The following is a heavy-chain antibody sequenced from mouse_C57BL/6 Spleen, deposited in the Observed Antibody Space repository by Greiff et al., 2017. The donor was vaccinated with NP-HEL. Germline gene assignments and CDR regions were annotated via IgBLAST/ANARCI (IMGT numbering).Heavy chain of an antibody. D-gene: IGHD2-1*01. V-gene: IGHV5-12*01. CDR2: ISNGGGRT. J-gene: IGHJ3*01. CDR3: ARHGNYAWFAY. Sequence: DVQLVESGGGLVQPGGSLKLSCAASGFTFSDYYMYWVRQTPEKRLEWVAYISNGGGRTYYPDTVKGRFTISRDNAKNTLYLQMSRLKSEDTAMYYCARHGNYAWFAYWGQGTLVTVSA. CDR1: GFTFSDYY.